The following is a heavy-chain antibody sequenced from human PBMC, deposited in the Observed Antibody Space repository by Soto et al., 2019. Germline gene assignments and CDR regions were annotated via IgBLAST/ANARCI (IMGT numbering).Heavy chain of an antibody. D-gene: IGHD3-22*01. CDR1: GFTFNSYA. Sequence: VGSLRLSCSASGFTFNSYAMSWVRQAPGKGLEWVSAISGSGGSTYYADSVKGRFTISRDNSKNTVYLQMNSLRAEDTAVYYCVKDRHSSGSKITWFDPWGQGTLVTVSS. CDR3: VKDRHSSGSKITWFDP. J-gene: IGHJ5*02. V-gene: IGHV3-23*01. CDR2: ISGSGGST.